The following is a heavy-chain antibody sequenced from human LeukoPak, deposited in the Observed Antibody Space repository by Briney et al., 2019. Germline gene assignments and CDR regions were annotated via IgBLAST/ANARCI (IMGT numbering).Heavy chain of an antibody. V-gene: IGHV4-30-2*01. CDR1: GASISSDDYS. Sequence: PSETLSLTCAVSGASISSDDYSWSWIRQPPGKGLEWIGFMYHSGSTYSNPSLKSRVTISVDKSKNQFSLRLSSVTAADTAVYYCARDGGSGYCSRTGCYHWYFDLWGRGTLVTVSS. CDR2: MYHSGST. CDR3: ARDGGSGYCSRTGCYHWYFDL. D-gene: IGHD2-2*01. J-gene: IGHJ2*01.